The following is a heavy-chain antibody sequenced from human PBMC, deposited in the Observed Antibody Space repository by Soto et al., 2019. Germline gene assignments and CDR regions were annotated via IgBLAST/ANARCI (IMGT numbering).Heavy chain of an antibody. CDR3: ARPLAAGYHYYFYGMDV. V-gene: IGHV3-21*01. D-gene: IGHD6-13*01. J-gene: IGHJ6*02. CDR2: ISSSSSYI. Sequence: GGSLRLSCAASGFTFSSSAMTWVRQAPGKGLEWVSSISSSSSYIYYADSVKGRFTISRDNAWNALYLQMNSLRAEDTAVYHCARPLAAGYHYYFYGMDVSGQGTTVTVSS. CDR1: GFTFSSSA.